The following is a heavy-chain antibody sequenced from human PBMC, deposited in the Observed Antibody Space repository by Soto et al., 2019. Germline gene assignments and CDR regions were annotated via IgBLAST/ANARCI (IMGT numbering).Heavy chain of an antibody. CDR3: ARVTAGSGSYQIDL. D-gene: IGHD3-10*01. CDR2: IGRVSTYI. V-gene: IGHV3-21*02. CDR1: GFPFSSFS. Sequence: QLVESGGGLVKPGGSLRLSCVASGFPFSSFSLNWIRQAPGKGLEWVSSIGRVSTYIYYADSVRGRFTVSRDNAKNSVYLQMNGLRAEDSGIYYCARVTAGSGSYQIDLWGQGTLVTVSS. J-gene: IGHJ4*02.